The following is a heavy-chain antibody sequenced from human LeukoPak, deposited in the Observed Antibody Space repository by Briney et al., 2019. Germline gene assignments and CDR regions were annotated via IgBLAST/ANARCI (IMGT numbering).Heavy chain of an antibody. CDR1: GGSFTYYY. CDR2: INHAGTT. CDR3: ARLNLEYFYSSGPNDY. Sequence: SETLSLTCALYGGSFTYYYWTWIRQPPGRGLEWIGEINHAGTTDYNPSLKSRVTISVDTSKNQFSLKLNSVTAADTAVYYCARLNLEYFYSSGPNDYWGQGTLVTVSS. J-gene: IGHJ4*02. V-gene: IGHV4-34*01. D-gene: IGHD3-10*01.